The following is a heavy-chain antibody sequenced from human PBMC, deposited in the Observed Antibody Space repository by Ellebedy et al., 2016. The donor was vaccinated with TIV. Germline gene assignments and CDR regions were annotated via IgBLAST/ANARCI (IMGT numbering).Heavy chain of an antibody. V-gene: IGHV3-7*01. CDR3: ARDAYYYGSGSSI. D-gene: IGHD3-10*01. CDR2: IKQDGSEK. CDR1: GFTFSSYW. Sequence: GESLKISCAASGFTFSSYWMSWVRQAPGKGLEWVANIKQDGSEKYYVDSVKGRFTISRDNAKNSLYLQMNSLRAEDTAVYYCARDAYYYGSGSSIWGQGTLVTVSS. J-gene: IGHJ4*02.